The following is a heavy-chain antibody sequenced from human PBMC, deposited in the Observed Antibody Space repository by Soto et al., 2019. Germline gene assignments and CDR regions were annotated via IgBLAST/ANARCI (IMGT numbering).Heavy chain of an antibody. J-gene: IGHJ4*02. CDR1: GFTFSSYG. V-gene: IGHV3-30*03. CDR2: ISYDGSNK. D-gene: IGHD1-1*01. CDR3: ESNGWNDELYFDY. Sequence: GGSLRLSCAASGFTFSSYGMHWVRQAPGKGLEWVAVISYDGSNKYYADSVKGRFTISRDNSKNTLYLQMNSLRAEDTAVYYCESNGWNDELYFDYWGQGTLVTVSS.